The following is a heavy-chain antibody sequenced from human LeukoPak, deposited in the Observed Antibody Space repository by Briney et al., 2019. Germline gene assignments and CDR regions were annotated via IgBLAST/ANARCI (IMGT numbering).Heavy chain of an antibody. CDR2: INPSGGST. V-gene: IGHV1-46*01. CDR3: ARDVAAAGIPFDY. Sequence: ASVKVSCKASGYTFTSYYMHWVRQAPGHGLQWMGIINPSGGSTSYAQKFQRTATMTRDTSTSTVYMELSSLRSEDTAVYYCARDVAAAGIPFDYWGQGTLVTVSS. CDR1: GYTFTSYY. J-gene: IGHJ4*02. D-gene: IGHD6-13*01.